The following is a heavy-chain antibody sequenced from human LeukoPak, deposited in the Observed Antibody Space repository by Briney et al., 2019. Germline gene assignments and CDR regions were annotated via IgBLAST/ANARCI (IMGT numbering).Heavy chain of an antibody. Sequence: GGSLRLSCEASGFTFSSNAMSWVRQAPGKGLEWVSGIGSDVRTHYADSVKGRFTISRDNSKNTMYLQMNSLRAEDTAVYYCAKVIPMYSRTNWFDPWGQGTLVTVSS. V-gene: IGHV3-23*01. D-gene: IGHD6-13*01. J-gene: IGHJ5*02. CDR2: IGSDVRT. CDR3: AKVIPMYSRTNWFDP. CDR1: GFTFSSNA.